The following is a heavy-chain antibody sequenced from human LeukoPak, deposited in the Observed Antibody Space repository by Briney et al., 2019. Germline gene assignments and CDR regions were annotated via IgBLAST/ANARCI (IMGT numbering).Heavy chain of an antibody. D-gene: IGHD3-9*01. CDR2: ISGSGGST. Sequence: PGGSLRLSCAASGFTFSSYAMSWVRQAPGKGLEWVSAISGSGGSTYYADSVKGRFTISRDNSKNSLYLQMNSLRAEDTAVYYCARAPRGGYDILTGYYTPLPDYWGQGTLVTVSS. CDR1: GFTFSSYA. J-gene: IGHJ4*02. CDR3: ARAPRGGYDILTGYYTPLPDY. V-gene: IGHV3-23*01.